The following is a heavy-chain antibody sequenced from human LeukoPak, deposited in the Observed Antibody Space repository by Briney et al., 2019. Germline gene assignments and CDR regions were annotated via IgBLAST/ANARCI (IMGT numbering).Heavy chain of an antibody. CDR1: GYTFTGYY. CDR3: ARDPREYYYDSSGYYYGSGEWGGTAYYYYGMDV. V-gene: IGHV1-2*02. Sequence: ASVKVSCKASGYTFTGYYMHWVRQAPGQGLEWMGWINPKSGGTHYAQKFQGRVTMTRDTSISTAYMELSRLRSDDTAVYYCARDPREYYYDSSGYYYGSGEWGGTAYYYYGMDVWGQGTTVTVSS. J-gene: IGHJ6*02. D-gene: IGHD3-22*01. CDR2: INPKSGGT.